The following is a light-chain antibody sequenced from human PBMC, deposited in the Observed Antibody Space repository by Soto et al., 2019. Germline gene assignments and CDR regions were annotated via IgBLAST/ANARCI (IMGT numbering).Light chain of an antibody. Sequence: EIVMTQSPGTLSVSPGDSATISCRASQCVGKRLAWYQQRPGQAPRLLIYAASTRATGLPARFSAFGSGTEFTLTINDLQSEDFAFYYCQQYHNWPLYTFGQGTNLDIK. V-gene: IGKV3-15*01. CDR3: QQYHNWPLYT. CDR2: AAS. CDR1: QCVGKR. J-gene: IGKJ2*01.